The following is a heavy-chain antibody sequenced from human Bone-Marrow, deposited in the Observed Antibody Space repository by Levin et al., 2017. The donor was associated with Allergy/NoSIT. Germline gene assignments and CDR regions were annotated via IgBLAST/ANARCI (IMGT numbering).Heavy chain of an antibody. CDR1: GGSISGYY. Sequence: PGGSLRLSCTVSGGSISGYYWSWIRQPPGKGLEWIGYVYYTGATNYNPSLRHRVTILVDTPKNQVSLKLSSVTAADTAVYYCARETYDSGMEPYFQHWGQGSLVTVSS. D-gene: IGHD3-16*01. CDR3: ARETYDSGMEPYFQH. CDR2: VYYTGAT. V-gene: IGHV4-59*01. J-gene: IGHJ1*01.